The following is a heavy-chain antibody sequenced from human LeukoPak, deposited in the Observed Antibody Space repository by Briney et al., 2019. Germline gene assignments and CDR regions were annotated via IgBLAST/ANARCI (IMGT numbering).Heavy chain of an antibody. V-gene: IGHV4-31*03. CDR3: ARAAYGSTRFDT. D-gene: IGHD3-10*01. Sequence: SQTLSLTCTVSGVSISSGGYYWSWIRPHPGKGLEWIGYIYYSGSTSYNPSLKNRVTISGDTSTNQYSLKLSSVTAANAVVYYCARAAYGSTRFDTWGQGNLVTVSS. CDR1: GVSISSGGYY. CDR2: IYYSGST. J-gene: IGHJ5*02.